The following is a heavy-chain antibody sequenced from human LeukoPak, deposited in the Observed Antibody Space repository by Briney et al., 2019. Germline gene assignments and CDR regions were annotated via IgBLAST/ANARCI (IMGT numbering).Heavy chain of an antibody. CDR1: GFTFSSYA. Sequence: GGSLRLSCAASGFTFSSYAMSWVRQAPGRGLEWVSAISGSGGSTYYADSVKGRFTISRDNAKNSLYLQMNSLRAEDTAVYYCARDRGGSYSAIDYWGQGTLVTVSS. CDR3: ARDRGGSYSAIDY. CDR2: ISGSGGST. J-gene: IGHJ4*02. V-gene: IGHV3-23*01. D-gene: IGHD1-26*01.